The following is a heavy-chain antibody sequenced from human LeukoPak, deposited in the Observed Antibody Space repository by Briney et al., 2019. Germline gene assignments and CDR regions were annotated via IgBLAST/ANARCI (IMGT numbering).Heavy chain of an antibody. Sequence: PGGSLRLSCAASGFTFSDYYMSWVRQAPGKGLEWVSYIGSSDNIIYYADSVKGRFTISRDNAKNSLYLQMNSLRAEDTAVYYCARDFYGSGTYYDSWGQGTLVTVSS. V-gene: IGHV3-11*04. J-gene: IGHJ4*02. CDR3: ARDFYGSGTYYDS. CDR2: IGSSDNII. D-gene: IGHD3-10*01. CDR1: GFTFSDYY.